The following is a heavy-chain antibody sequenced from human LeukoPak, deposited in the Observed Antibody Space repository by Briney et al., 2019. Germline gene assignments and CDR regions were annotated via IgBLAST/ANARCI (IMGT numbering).Heavy chain of an antibody. CDR3: VTGDHSPYYFHY. Sequence: GASVKVSCTVSGSSLSGLSMHWVRHSRPKGLEWLGGFHPENDEIIYAENFQGRVTMTEDTSTDTACMELRSLRSEDTAVYYCVTGDHSPYYFHYWGQGTLVTVSS. D-gene: IGHD1-26*01. J-gene: IGHJ4*02. CDR1: GSSLSGLS. CDR2: FHPENDEI. V-gene: IGHV1-24*01.